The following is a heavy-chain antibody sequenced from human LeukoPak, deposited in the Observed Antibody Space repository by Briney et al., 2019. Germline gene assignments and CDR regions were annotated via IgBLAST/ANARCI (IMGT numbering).Heavy chain of an antibody. V-gene: IGHV3-20*04. CDR2: INWNGGST. Sequence: GGSLRLSCAASGFTFDDYGMSWVRQAPGKGLEWVSGINWNGGSTGYADSVKGRFTITRDNAKNSLYLQMNSLRAEDTALYYCARDLTPCSSYGSFDYWGQGTLVTVSS. J-gene: IGHJ4*02. D-gene: IGHD5-18*01. CDR1: GFTFDDYG. CDR3: ARDLTPCSSYGSFDY.